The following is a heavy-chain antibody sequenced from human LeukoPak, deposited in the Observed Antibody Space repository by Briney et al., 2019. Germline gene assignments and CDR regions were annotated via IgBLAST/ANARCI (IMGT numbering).Heavy chain of an antibody. J-gene: IGHJ4*02. CDR1: GDSVSNGDHS. Sequence: KTSETLSLTCTVSGDSVSNGDHSWSWIRQPPGKGLEWIGYIYYSGSTRYNPSLKSRVTVSQDTSKNQFSLNLNSVTAADTAVYYCARVGGSGWFDYWGQGTLVTVSS. CDR2: IYYSGST. D-gene: IGHD6-25*01. V-gene: IGHV4-61*08. CDR3: ARVGGSGWFDY.